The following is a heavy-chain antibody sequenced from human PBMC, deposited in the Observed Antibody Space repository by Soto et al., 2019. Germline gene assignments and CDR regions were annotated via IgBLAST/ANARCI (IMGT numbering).Heavy chain of an antibody. V-gene: IGHV4-34*01. CDR3: ARGGSYDILTGYPYQLEFGH. Sequence: PSETLSLTCAVYGGSFIGYYWSWIRQPPGKGLEWIGEINHSGSTNYNPSLKSRVTISVDTSKNQFSLKLNSVTAADTAVYYCARGGSYDILTGYPYQLEFGHWGQGTLVTVSS. D-gene: IGHD3-9*01. CDR2: INHSGST. J-gene: IGHJ4*02. CDR1: GGSFIGYY.